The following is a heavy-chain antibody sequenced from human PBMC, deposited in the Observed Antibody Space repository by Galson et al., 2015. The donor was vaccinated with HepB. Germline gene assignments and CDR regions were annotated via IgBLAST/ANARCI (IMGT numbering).Heavy chain of an antibody. CDR1: GFTLSSYA. Sequence: SLRLSCAASGFTLSSYAMSWVRQAPGKGLEWVSAISGSGGSTYYADSVKGRFTISRDNSKNTVFLQMNSLRAEDSAVYYCAKLAVLRFLEWLSNDFDCWGQGTLVTVSS. CDR3: AKLAVLRFLEWLSNDFDC. D-gene: IGHD3-3*01. V-gene: IGHV3-23*01. J-gene: IGHJ4*02. CDR2: ISGSGGST.